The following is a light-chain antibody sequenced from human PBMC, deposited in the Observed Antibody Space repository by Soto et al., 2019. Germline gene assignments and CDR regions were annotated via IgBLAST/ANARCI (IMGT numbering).Light chain of an antibody. J-gene: IGLJ2*01. CDR1: SSNIGSNT. CDR3: AAWDDSLTGFVV. CDR2: SNH. V-gene: IGLV1-44*01. Sequence: SVLTQPPSASGTPGQRVTISCSGSSSNIGSNTVNWYQQLPGTAPKLVIHSNHQRPSGVPDRFSGSKSGTSASLAISGLQSDDEADYYCAAWDDSLTGFVVFGGGTKLTVL.